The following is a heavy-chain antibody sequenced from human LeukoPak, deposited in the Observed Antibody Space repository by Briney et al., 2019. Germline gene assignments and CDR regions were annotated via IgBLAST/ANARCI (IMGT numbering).Heavy chain of an antibody. V-gene: IGHV4-34*01. Sequence: PSETLSLTCAVYGGSFSGYYWSWIRQPPGKGLEWMGEINHSGSTNYNPSLKSRVTISVDTSKNQFSLKLCSVTAADTVVYYCARGDERGYCSGGSCYGSSDAFDIWGQGTMVTVSS. CDR2: INHSGST. D-gene: IGHD2-15*01. CDR3: ARGDERGYCSGGSCYGSSDAFDI. J-gene: IGHJ3*02. CDR1: GGSFSGYY.